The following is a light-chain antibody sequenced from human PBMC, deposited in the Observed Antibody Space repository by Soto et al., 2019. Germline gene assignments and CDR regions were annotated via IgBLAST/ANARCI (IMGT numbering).Light chain of an antibody. CDR1: QSVGNN. CDR3: EQDGSPST. CDR2: GAS. Sequence: VMAMSLAPLSLSPGERAALSCRASQSVGNNLARYQQKPGQAPRLLIYGASSRATGIPDRFSGSGSGTDFTLTISRQEPEDIRVCYWEQDGSPSTFGEGTRVDIK. J-gene: IGKJ4*02. V-gene: IGKV3-20*01.